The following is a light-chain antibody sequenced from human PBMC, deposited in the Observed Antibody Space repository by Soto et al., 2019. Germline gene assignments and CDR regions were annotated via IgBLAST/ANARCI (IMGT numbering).Light chain of an antibody. Sequence: QSALTQPPSASGSPGQSVTISCTGTSSDVGAYNFVSWYQHHPGKAPKLIIYEVTKRPSGVPDRFSGSKSGTSASLAISGLQSEDEANYFCSAWEDSLNGPVFGGGTKLTVL. J-gene: IGLJ3*02. CDR2: EVT. V-gene: IGLV2-8*01. CDR3: SAWEDSLNGPV. CDR1: SSDVGAYNF.